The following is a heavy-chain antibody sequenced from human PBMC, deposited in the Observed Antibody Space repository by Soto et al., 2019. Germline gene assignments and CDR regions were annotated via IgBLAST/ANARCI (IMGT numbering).Heavy chain of an antibody. J-gene: IGHJ4*02. CDR3: ERGLLAARQDLDY. D-gene: IGHD6-6*01. V-gene: IGHV4-34*01. CDR2: INHSGST. Sequence: QVQLQQWGAGLLKPSETLSLTCAVYGGSFSGYYWSWIRQPPGKGLEWIGEINHSGSTNYNPSLKRRVTLTVDTSKTHFPLNLSSVTAADRAVYYCERGLLAARQDLDYWGQGTLGTVSS. CDR1: GGSFSGYY.